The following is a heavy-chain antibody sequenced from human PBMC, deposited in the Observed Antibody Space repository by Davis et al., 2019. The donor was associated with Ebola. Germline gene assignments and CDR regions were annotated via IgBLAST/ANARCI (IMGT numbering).Heavy chain of an antibody. CDR1: GGSISSSSYY. J-gene: IGHJ4*02. Sequence: MPGGSLRLSCTVSGGSISSSSYYWGWIRQPPGKGLEWIGSIYYSGSTYYNPSLKSRVTISVDTSKNQFSLKLSSVTAADTAVYYCARHESYSSSWYPYYFDYWGQGTLVTVSS. CDR3: ARHESYSSSWYPYYFDY. D-gene: IGHD6-13*01. V-gene: IGHV4-39*01. CDR2: IYYSGST.